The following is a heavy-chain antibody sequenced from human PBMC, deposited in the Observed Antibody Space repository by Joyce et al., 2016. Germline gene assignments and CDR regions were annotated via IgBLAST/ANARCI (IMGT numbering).Heavy chain of an antibody. J-gene: IGHJ2*01. D-gene: IGHD1-26*01. V-gene: IGHV3-21*01. Sequence: EVQLVESGGGLVKPGGSLRLSCTASGFTFSSYSMNWVRQAPGKGLECVSSITSSSSYIYYADSVKGRFTISRDNAKNSLYLQMNSLRAEDTAVYYCARVRTDVGYWYFDLWGRGTLVTVSS. CDR3: ARVRTDVGYWYFDL. CDR1: GFTFSSYS. CDR2: ITSSSSYI.